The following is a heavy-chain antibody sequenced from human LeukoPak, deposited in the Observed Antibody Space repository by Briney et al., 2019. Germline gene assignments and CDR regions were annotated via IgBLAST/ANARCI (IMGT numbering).Heavy chain of an antibody. CDR3: ARAHYGDYPFDY. V-gene: IGHV1-8*01. CDR2: MNPNSGNT. J-gene: IGHJ4*02. CDR1: GYTFTSYD. D-gene: IGHD4-17*01. Sequence: ASVKVSCKASGYTFTSYDINWVRQATGQGLEWMGWMNPNSGNTGYAQKFQGRVTMTRNTSISTAYMELSSLRSEDTAVYYCARAHYGDYPFDYWGQGTLVTVSS.